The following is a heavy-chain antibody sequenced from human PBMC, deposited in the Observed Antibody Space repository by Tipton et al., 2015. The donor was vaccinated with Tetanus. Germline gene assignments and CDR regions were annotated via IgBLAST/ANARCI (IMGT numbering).Heavy chain of an antibody. CDR1: GYTFTSYY. J-gene: IGHJ4*02. V-gene: IGHV1-46*01. D-gene: IGHD3-22*01. CDR2: INPSGGST. CDR3: ARDGVDDYYDSSGYLDY. Sequence: QLVQSGAEVKKPGASVKVSCKASGYTFTSYYMHWVRQAPGQGLEWMGIINPSGGSTSYAQKFQGRVTMTRDTSTSTVYMELSSLRSEDTAVYYCARDGVDDYYDSSGYLDYWGQGTLVTVSS.